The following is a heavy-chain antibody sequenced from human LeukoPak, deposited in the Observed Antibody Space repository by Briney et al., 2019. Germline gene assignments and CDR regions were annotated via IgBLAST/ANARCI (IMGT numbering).Heavy chain of an antibody. CDR1: GGSISSSSYY. D-gene: IGHD3-10*01. CDR2: IYYSGST. Sequence: SETLSLTCTVSGGSISSSSYYWGWIRQPPGKGLEWIGSIYYSGSTYYNPSLKSRVTISVDTSKNQFSLKLSSVTAADTAVYYCARQKTLWFGELSLYGMDVWGQGTTVTVSS. CDR3: ARQKTLWFGELSLYGMDV. V-gene: IGHV4-39*01. J-gene: IGHJ6*02.